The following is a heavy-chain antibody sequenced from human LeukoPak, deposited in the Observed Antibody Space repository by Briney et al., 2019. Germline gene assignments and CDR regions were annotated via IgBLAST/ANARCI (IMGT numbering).Heavy chain of an antibody. Sequence: SRTLSLTCTVSGGSINDDDYYWSWIRQHPERGLEWIGHIYYSGNTYYNPSLKSRVTISVDTSKNQFSLKLRSVTAADTAVYFCARAGYDFPLFWGQGTLVTVSS. D-gene: IGHD3-3*01. J-gene: IGHJ4*02. CDR2: IYYSGNT. V-gene: IGHV4-31*03. CDR1: GGSINDDDYY. CDR3: ARAGYDFPLF.